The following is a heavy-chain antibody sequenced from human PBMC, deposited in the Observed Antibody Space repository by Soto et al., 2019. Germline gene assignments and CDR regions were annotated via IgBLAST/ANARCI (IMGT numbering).Heavy chain of an antibody. D-gene: IGHD6-19*01. J-gene: IGHJ4*02. CDR3: ARGLAPYYFDY. CDR1: GYTFTSYA. CDR2: INAGNGNT. Sequence: ASVKVSCKASGYTFTSYAMHWVRQAPGQRLEWMGWINAGNGNTKYSQKFQGRATITRDTSASTAYMELSSLRSEDTAVYYCARGLAPYYFDYWGQGTLVTVSS. V-gene: IGHV1-3*01.